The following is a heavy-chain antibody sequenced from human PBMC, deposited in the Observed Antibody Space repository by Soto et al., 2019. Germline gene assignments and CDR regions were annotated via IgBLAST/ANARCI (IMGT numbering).Heavy chain of an antibody. CDR3: ARGDATKIVVTTYYAMDV. Sequence: SETLSLTCAVSGGSISSSNWWSWVRQPPGKGLEWIGEIYHSGSTNYNPSLKSRVTISVDKSKNQFSLKLSSVTAADTAVYYCARGDATKIVVTTYYAMDVCGQGTTVT. CDR1: GGSISSSNW. CDR2: IYHSGST. J-gene: IGHJ6*02. V-gene: IGHV4-4*02. D-gene: IGHD4-17*01.